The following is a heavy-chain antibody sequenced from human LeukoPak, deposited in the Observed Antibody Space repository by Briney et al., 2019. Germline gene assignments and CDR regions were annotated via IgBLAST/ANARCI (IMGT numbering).Heavy chain of an antibody. CDR3: AKDIGSYSSGNYFDY. V-gene: IGHV3-43*01. CDR1: GFTFDDYT. Sequence: GGSLRLSCAASGFTFDDYTMHWVRQAPGKGLEWVSLISWDGGSTYYADSVKGRFTISRDNSKNSLYLQMNSLRTEDTALYYCAKDIGSYSSGNYFDYWGQGTLVTVSS. J-gene: IGHJ4*02. CDR2: ISWDGGST. D-gene: IGHD6-19*01.